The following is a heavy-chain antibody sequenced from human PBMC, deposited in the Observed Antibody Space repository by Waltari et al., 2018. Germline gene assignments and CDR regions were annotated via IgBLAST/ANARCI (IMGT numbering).Heavy chain of an antibody. CDR2: IYYSGCT. Sequence: QLQLQESGPGLVKPSETLSLTCTVSGGSINSSSYYWAWIRQPPGKGLELIGSIYYSGCTYYNPSLKSRVTVSVDASKNQFSLKLSSVTAADTAVYYCGLSLAIQLWYWYFDLWGRGTLVTVSS. J-gene: IGHJ2*01. D-gene: IGHD5-18*01. V-gene: IGHV4-39*01. CDR1: GGSINSSSYY. CDR3: GLSLAIQLWYWYFDL.